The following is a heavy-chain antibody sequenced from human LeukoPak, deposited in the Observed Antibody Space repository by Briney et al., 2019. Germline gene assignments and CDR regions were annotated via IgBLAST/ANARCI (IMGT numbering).Heavy chain of an antibody. CDR2: ISGSGGST. D-gene: IGHD6-13*01. CDR1: GIIVSSHH. Sequence: GGSLRLSCAVSGIIVSSHHMSWVRQAPGKGLEWVSAISGSGGSTYYADSVKGRFTISRDNSKNTLYLQMNSLRAEDTAVYYCAKDKAAAGTFGYWGQGTLVTVSS. J-gene: IGHJ4*02. CDR3: AKDKAAAGTFGY. V-gene: IGHV3-23*01.